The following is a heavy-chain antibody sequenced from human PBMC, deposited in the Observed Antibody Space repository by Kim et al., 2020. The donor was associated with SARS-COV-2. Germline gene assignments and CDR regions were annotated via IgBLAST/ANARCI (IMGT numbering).Heavy chain of an antibody. V-gene: IGHV3-30*04. D-gene: IGHD3-10*01. J-gene: IGHJ4*02. CDR3: ARDDFISPTWGSGSPPGSPDY. CDR1: GFTFSSYA. Sequence: GGSLRLSCAASGFTFSSYAMHWVRQAPGKGLEWVAVISYDGSNKYYADSVKGRFTISRDNSKNTLYLQMNSLRAEDTAVYYCARDDFISPTWGSGSPPGSPDYWGQGTLVTVSS. CDR2: ISYDGSNK.